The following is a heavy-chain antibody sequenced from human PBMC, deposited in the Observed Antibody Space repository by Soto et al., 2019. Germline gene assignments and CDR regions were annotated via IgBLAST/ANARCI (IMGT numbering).Heavy chain of an antibody. CDR2: IYYSGST. CDR1: GGSISSGGYY. Sequence: QVQLQESGPGLVKPSQTLSLTCTVSGGSISSGGYYWSWIRQHPGKCLAWIGYIYYSGSTYYKPPLKSRVTRAVDTSTNPCSLKLSSVTAADTAVYYCARSVFPWGRGTLVTFSS. V-gene: IGHV4-31*03. J-gene: IGHJ5*02. CDR3: ARSVFP.